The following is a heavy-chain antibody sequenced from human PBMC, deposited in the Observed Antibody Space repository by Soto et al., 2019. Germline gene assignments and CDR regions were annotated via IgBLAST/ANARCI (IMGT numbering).Heavy chain of an antibody. V-gene: IGHV3-64*01. D-gene: IGHD2-8*01. CDR2: ISYKGDST. CDR1: GFTLSDYS. J-gene: IGHJ3*02. CDR3: ARVSVRGQAAFEI. Sequence: EVQLVESGGGLVQPGGSLRLSCAASGFTLSDYSMHWVRQAAGKGLEYVSAISYKGDSTYYANSVKGRFTISRDNSKNTLYLQMGSLRAEDMAVYYCARVSVRGQAAFEIWGQGTMVTVSS.